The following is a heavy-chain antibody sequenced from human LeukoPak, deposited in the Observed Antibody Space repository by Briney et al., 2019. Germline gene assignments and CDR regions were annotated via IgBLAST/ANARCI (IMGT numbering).Heavy chain of an antibody. V-gene: IGHV4-59*01. D-gene: IGHD3-9*01. CDR1: GGSISSYY. J-gene: IGHJ4*02. CDR3: ARGPYYDILTGPLDY. CDR2: IYYSGST. Sequence: SETLSLTCTVSGGSISSYYWSWIRQPPGKGLEWIGYIYYSGSTNYNPSLKSRVTISVDTSKNQFSLKLSSVTAADTAVYYCARGPYYDILTGPLDYWGQGTLVTVSS.